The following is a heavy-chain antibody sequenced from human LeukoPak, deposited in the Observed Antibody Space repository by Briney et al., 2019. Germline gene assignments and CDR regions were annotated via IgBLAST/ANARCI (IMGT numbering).Heavy chain of an antibody. CDR3: ARVGGVWGDIDS. D-gene: IGHD3-16*01. V-gene: IGHV4-59*01. CDR2: ISYTGNT. CDR1: GSSISTYY. Sequence: SETLSLTCTVSGSSISTYYWSWIRQPPGKGLEWVGCISYTGNTNYNPSLKSRVSISVDTSKNQFSLKLNSVTAADTAVYYCARVGGVWGDIDSWGQGTLVTVSS. J-gene: IGHJ4*02.